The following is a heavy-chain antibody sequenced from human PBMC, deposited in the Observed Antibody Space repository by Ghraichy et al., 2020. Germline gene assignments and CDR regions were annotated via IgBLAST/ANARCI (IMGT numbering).Heavy chain of an antibody. CDR3: ATTYYYDSSGYSGDWFDP. D-gene: IGHD3-22*01. CDR1: GGSISSSSYY. V-gene: IGHV4-39*01. Sequence: SETLSLTCTVSGGSISSSSYYWGWIRQPPGKGLEWIGSIYYSGSTYYKPSLKSRVTISVDTSKNQFSLKLSSVTAADTAVYYCATTYYYDSSGYSGDWFDPWGQGTLVTVSS. CDR2: IYYSGST. J-gene: IGHJ5*02.